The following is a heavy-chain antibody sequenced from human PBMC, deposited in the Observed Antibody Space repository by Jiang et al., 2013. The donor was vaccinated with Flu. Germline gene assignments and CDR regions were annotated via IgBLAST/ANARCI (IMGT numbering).Heavy chain of an antibody. CDR3: ARQGQQLVPVRGYYGMDV. D-gene: IGHD6-13*01. V-gene: IGHV5-51*01. Sequence: MGIIYPGDSDTRYSPSFQGQVTISADKSISTAYLQWSSLKASDTAMYYCARQGQQLVPVRGYYGMDVWGQGTTVTVSS. CDR2: IYPGDSDT. J-gene: IGHJ6*02.